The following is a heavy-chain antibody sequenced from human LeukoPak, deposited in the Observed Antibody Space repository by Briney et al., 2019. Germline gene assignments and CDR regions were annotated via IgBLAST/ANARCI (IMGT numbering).Heavy chain of an antibody. V-gene: IGHV4-39*07. D-gene: IGHD3-9*01. J-gene: IGHJ4*02. Sequence: SETLSLTCTVSGGSISSNSYYWGWIRQPPGRGLEWIGAIYYSGSAYYNPSLKSRVTISVDTSKNQFSLKLSSVTAADTAVYYCARGRVLRYFDWLLRPPNFDYWGQGTLVTVSS. CDR3: ARGRVLRYFDWLLRPPNFDY. CDR2: IYYSGSA. CDR1: GGSISSNSYY.